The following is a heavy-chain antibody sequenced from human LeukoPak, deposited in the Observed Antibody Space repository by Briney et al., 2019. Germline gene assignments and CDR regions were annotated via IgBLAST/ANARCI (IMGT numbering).Heavy chain of an antibody. CDR2: IYYSGST. CDR1: GGSISSYY. Sequence: SETLSLTCTVSGGSISSYYWSWIRQPPGKGLKWIGYIYYSGSTNYNPSLKSRVTISADTSKNQFSLKLSSVTAADTAVYYCARDLICAFDIWGQGTMVTVSS. CDR3: ARDLICAFDI. D-gene: IGHD3-16*01. J-gene: IGHJ3*02. V-gene: IGHV4-59*01.